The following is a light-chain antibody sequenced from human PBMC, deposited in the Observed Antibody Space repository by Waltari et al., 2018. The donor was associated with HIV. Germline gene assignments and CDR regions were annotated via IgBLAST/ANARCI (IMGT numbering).Light chain of an antibody. J-gene: IGLJ3*02. CDR2: DSN. CDR3: GTWDSSLSAWV. V-gene: IGLV1-51*01. Sequence: QSVLTKPPSVSAAPGQKVTISSSGGSSNIGNNYVTWYQHPPGTAPKLSIYDSNKRPSGIPDRFSGSKSGTPGTLANTGLQTGAEADYYCGTWDSSLSAWVFGGGTKLTVL. CDR1: SSNIGNNY.